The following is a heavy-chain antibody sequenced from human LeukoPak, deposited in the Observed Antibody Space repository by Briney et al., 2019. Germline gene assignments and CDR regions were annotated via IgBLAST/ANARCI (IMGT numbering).Heavy chain of an antibody. J-gene: IGHJ4*02. CDR2: INHSGST. CDR1: GESFSGYY. D-gene: IGHD6-13*01. CDR3: ARRPPGGIAAAVGSYYFDY. Sequence: PSETLSLTCAVYGESFSGYYWSWIRQPPGKGREWLGEINHSGSTNYNPSLKSRVTISVDTSKNQFSLKLSSVTAADTAVYYCARRPPGGIAAAVGSYYFDYWGQGTLVTVSS. V-gene: IGHV4-34*01.